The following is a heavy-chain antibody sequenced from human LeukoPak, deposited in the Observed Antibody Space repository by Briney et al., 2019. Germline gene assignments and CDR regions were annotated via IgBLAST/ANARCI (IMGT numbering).Heavy chain of an antibody. CDR3: ARDEGGYSYGFFFDY. Sequence: GGSLRLSCAASGFTFNNYAMSWVRQAPGKGVEWVSAVSGSGGSTYYADSVKGRLTISRDNSKNTLYLQMNSLRAEDTAVYYCARDEGGYSYGFFFDYWGQGTLVTVSS. CDR2: VSGSGGST. D-gene: IGHD5-18*01. CDR1: GFTFNNYA. V-gene: IGHV3-23*01. J-gene: IGHJ4*02.